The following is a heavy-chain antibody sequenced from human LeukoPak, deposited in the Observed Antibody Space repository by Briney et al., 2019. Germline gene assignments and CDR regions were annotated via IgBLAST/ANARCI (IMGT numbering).Heavy chain of an antibody. J-gene: IGHJ4*02. Sequence: GGSLRLSCAASGFTFSNYAMSWVRQAPGKGLEWVSAIVGSGGSTYYADSVKGRFSISRGNSKNTLFLQMNSLRVEDTALYYCSKWGDYDVLTGYYDSDFWGQGTLVTASS. D-gene: IGHD3-9*01. CDR2: IVGSGGST. CDR3: SKWGDYDVLTGYYDSDF. CDR1: GFTFSNYA. V-gene: IGHV3-23*01.